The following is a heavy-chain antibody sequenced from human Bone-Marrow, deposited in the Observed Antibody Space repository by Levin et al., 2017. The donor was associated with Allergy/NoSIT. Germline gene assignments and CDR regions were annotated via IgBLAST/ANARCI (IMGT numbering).Heavy chain of an antibody. J-gene: IGHJ6*02. Sequence: GESLKISCAGFGFSVANSFMSWVRQAPGKGLEWVSLSYSGGSTEYADSVKGRFTISRDNSKNTVHLEMTSLRAEDTAVYYCARGPEATYDGMDVWGQGTTVTVSS. CDR2: SYSGGST. CDR1: GFSVANSF. CDR3: ARGPEATYDGMDV. V-gene: IGHV3-53*01.